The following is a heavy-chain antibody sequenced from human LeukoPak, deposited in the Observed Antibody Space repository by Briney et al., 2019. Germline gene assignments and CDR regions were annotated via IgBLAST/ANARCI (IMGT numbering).Heavy chain of an antibody. CDR2: IYYSGST. V-gene: IGHV4-39*01. CDR3: ARGVDPRGVMRYYYYYYYMDV. J-gene: IGHJ6*03. Sequence: PSETLSLTCTVSGGSISSSSYYWGWIRQPPGKGLEWIGSIYYSGSTYYNPSLKSRVTISVDTSKNQFSLKLSSVTAADTAVYYCARGVDPRGVMRYYYYYYYMDVWGKGTTVTISS. D-gene: IGHD3-10*01. CDR1: GGSISSSSYY.